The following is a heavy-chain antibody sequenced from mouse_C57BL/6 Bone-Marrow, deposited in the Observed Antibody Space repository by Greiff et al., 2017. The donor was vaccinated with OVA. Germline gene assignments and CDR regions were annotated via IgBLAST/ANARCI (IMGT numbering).Heavy chain of an antibody. CDR3: AREKTYYSNRYAMDY. V-gene: IGHV3-6*01. Sequence: EVHLVESGPGLVKPSQSLSLTCSVTGYSITSGYYWNWIRQFPGNKLEWMGYISYDGSNNYNPSLKNRISITRDTSKNQFFLKLNSVTTEDTATYYCAREKTYYSNRYAMDYWGQGTSVTVSS. CDR2: ISYDGSN. D-gene: IGHD2-5*01. J-gene: IGHJ4*01. CDR1: GYSITSGYY.